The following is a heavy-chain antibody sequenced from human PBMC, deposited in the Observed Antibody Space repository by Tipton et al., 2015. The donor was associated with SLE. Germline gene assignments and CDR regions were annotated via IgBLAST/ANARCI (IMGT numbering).Heavy chain of an antibody. CDR3: ARDRTTVHDY. CDR1: GYSISSGYY. J-gene: IGHJ4*02. D-gene: IGHD4-17*01. V-gene: IGHV4-38-2*02. Sequence: TLSLTYAVSGYSISSGYYWGWVRQPPGKGLEWIGSIPQSGSTYYNPSLKSRVTISVDTSENQFSLKLSSVTAADTAVYYCARDRTTVHDYWGQGTLVTVSS. CDR2: IPQSGST.